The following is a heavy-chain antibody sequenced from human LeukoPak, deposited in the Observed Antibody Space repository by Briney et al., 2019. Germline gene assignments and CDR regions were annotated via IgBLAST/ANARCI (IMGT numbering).Heavy chain of an antibody. D-gene: IGHD2-2*01. CDR1: GYTFTSYG. Sequence: ASAKVSCKASGYTFTSYGISWVRQAPGQGLEWMGWISAYNGNTNYAQKLQGRVTMTTDTSTSTAYMELRSLRSDDTAVYYCARVPQDIVVVPAATPYYYYMDVWGKGTTVTVSS. V-gene: IGHV1-18*01. J-gene: IGHJ6*03. CDR2: ISAYNGNT. CDR3: ARVPQDIVVVPAATPYYYYMDV.